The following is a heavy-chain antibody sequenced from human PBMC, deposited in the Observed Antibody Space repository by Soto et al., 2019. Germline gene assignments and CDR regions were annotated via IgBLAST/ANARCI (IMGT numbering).Heavy chain of an antibody. CDR2: IKSKTDGGTA. V-gene: IGHV3-15*01. CDR3: TTGIYYDILTGYHNVAY. D-gene: IGHD3-9*01. J-gene: IGHJ4*02. CDR1: GFNLSHPW. Sequence: GGSLRLSCVASGFNLSHPWMTWVRQAAGKGLEWVGRIKSKTDGGTADYAAPVKGRATISRDDSKNTVYLQMNSLKTEDTAVYYCTTGIYYDILTGYHNVAYWGQGALVT.